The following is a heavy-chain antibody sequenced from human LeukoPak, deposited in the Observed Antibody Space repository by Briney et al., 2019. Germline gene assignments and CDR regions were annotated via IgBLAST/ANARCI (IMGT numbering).Heavy chain of an antibody. Sequence: SETLSLTCTVSGGSISSYYWSWIRQPPGKGLEWIGYIYYSGSTNYNPSLKSRVTISVDTSKNQFSLKLSSVTAADTAVYYCARARYYYDSSGYSHRNAFDYWGQGTLVTVSS. D-gene: IGHD3-22*01. CDR3: ARARYYYDSSGYSHRNAFDY. CDR2: IYYSGST. J-gene: IGHJ4*02. CDR1: GGSISSYY. V-gene: IGHV4-59*01.